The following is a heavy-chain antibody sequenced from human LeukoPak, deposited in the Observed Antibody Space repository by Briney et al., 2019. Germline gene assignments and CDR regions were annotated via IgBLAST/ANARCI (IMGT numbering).Heavy chain of an antibody. V-gene: IGHV3-30*03. Sequence: PGGSLRLSCAASGFTVGSNYMSWVRQAPGKGLEWVAVISYDGSNKYYADSVKGRFTISRDNSKNTLYLQMNSLRAEDTAVYYCATLYGEGWSDPWGQGTLVTVSS. CDR2: ISYDGSNK. D-gene: IGHD7-27*01. J-gene: IGHJ5*02. CDR3: ATLYGEGWSDP. CDR1: GFTVGSNY.